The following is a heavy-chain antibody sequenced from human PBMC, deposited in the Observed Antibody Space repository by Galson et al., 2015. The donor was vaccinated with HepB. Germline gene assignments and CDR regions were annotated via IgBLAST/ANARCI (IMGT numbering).Heavy chain of an antibody. D-gene: IGHD2-2*01. Sequence: SLRLSCAASGFTFSSYGMHWVRQAPGKGLEWVAVIWYDGSNKYYADSVKGRFTISRDNSKNTLYLQMNSLRAEDTAVYYCARDPVVPAAIILGYYYYGMDVWGQGTTVTVSS. J-gene: IGHJ6*02. CDR2: IWYDGSNK. CDR1: GFTFSSYG. V-gene: IGHV3-33*01. CDR3: ARDPVVPAAIILGYYYYGMDV.